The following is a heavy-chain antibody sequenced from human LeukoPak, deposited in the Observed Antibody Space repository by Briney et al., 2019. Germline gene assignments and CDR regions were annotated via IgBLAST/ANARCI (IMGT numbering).Heavy chain of an antibody. V-gene: IGHV3-74*01. CDR2: IYVDGRTT. J-gene: IGHJ5*02. CDR1: GFTFSNYW. Sequence: AGGSLRLSCVASGFTFSNYWMHWVRQPPGKGLVWVSRIYVDGRTTNYADSVKGRFTISRDSAKNTVYLEMNSLSVEDTATYYCIRDFRSADLWGQGTLVTVTS. CDR3: IRDFRSADL.